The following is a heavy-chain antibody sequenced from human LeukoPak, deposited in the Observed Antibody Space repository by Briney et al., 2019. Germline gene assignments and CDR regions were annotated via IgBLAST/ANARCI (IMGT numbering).Heavy chain of an antibody. V-gene: IGHV3-53*01. CDR1: GFTFSNSW. CDR3: ARDRRYFDNSGYYSYYFDY. CDR2: IYSGGST. J-gene: IGHJ4*02. D-gene: IGHD3-22*01. Sequence: GGSLRLSCAASGFTFSNSWLHWVRQAPGKGLEWVSVIYSGGSTYYADSVKGRFTISRDNSKNTLYLQMNSLRAEDTAVYYCARDRRYFDNSGYYSYYFDYWGQGTLVTVSS.